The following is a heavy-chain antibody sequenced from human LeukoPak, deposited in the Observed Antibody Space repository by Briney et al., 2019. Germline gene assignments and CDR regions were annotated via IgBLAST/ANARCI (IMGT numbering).Heavy chain of an antibody. CDR1: GFTFSSYA. CDR3: AIDTQIVVVVAAGVGPNFDY. J-gene: IGHJ4*02. D-gene: IGHD2-15*01. CDR2: ISGSGGST. Sequence: PGGSLRLSCAASGFTFSSYAMSWVRQAPGKGLEWVSAISGSGGSTYYADSVKGRFTISRDNSKSTLYLQMNSLRAEDTAVYYCAIDTQIVVVVAAGVGPNFDYWGQGTLVTVSS. V-gene: IGHV3-23*01.